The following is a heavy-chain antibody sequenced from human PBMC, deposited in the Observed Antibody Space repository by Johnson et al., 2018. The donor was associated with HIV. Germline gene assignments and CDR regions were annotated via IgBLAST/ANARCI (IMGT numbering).Heavy chain of an antibody. V-gene: IGHV3-30*02. D-gene: IGHD5-12*01. J-gene: IGHJ3*02. CDR2: IRYDGSNK. CDR1: GFTFSSYG. CDR3: AREWLRSRGGAFDI. Sequence: QVQLVESGGGLIQPGGSLRLSCAASGFTFSSYGMHWVRQAPGKGLEWVAVIRYDGSNKYYADSVKGRVTISRDNSKNTLYLQMNSLRAEDTAVYYCAREWLRSRGGAFDIWGQGTMVTVSS.